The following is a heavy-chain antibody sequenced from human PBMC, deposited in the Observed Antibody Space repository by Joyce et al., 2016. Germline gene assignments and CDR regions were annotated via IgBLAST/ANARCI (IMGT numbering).Heavy chain of an antibody. CDR2: ITDSSSYL. Sequence: EVQLVESGGGLVKPGGSLRRSCADSGFSFRTYSMNWVRQAPGKGLEGVSSITDSSSYLYYADSVKGRFTISRDNAKKSLYLQMNSLRAEDTAFYYCARVGDTNAFDVWGQGTLVTVSS. D-gene: IGHD3-10*01. J-gene: IGHJ3*01. CDR1: GFSFRTYS. V-gene: IGHV3-21*01. CDR3: ARVGDTNAFDV.